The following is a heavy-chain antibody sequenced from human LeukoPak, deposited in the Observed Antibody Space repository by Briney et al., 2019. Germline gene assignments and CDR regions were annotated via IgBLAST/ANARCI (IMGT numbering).Heavy chain of an antibody. V-gene: IGHV3-66*01. CDR3: ASRLWFGELDDY. CDR1: GFTVSSNY. J-gene: IGHJ4*02. CDR2: IYSGGST. D-gene: IGHD3-10*01. Sequence: GGSLRLSCAASGFTVSSNYMSWVRQAPGKGLEWVSVIYSGGSTYYADSVKGRFTISRDNSKNTLYLQMNSLRAEDTAVYYCASRLWFGELDDYWGQGTLVTVSS.